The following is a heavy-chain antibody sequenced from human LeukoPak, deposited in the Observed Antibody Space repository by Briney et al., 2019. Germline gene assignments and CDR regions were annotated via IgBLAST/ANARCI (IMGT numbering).Heavy chain of an antibody. V-gene: IGHV4-59*01. J-gene: IGHJ6*03. CDR1: GGSISSYY. CDR3: ARAGALRARDLYYMDV. CDR2: IYYSGST. D-gene: IGHD3-10*01. Sequence: SETLSLTCTVSGGSISSYYWSWIRQPPGKGLEWIGYIYYSGSTNYNPSLKSRVTISVDTSKNQFSLKLSSVTAADTAVYYCARAGALRARDLYYMDVWGKGTTVTVSS.